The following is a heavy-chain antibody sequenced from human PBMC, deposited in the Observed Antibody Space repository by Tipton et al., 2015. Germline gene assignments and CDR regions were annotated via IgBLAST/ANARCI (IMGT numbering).Heavy chain of an antibody. Sequence: GSLRLSCAASGFSFSSYSLSWVRQAPGKGLEWVSVLYSGGSTIYADSSKSRFTASRDNSNNTLFLQMNSLRAEDTAVYYCARGGGSAFAVWGQGTMVPFSS. CDR3: ARGGGSAFAV. V-gene: IGHV3-53*05. D-gene: IGHD3-10*01. J-gene: IGHJ3*01. CDR1: GFSFSSYS. CDR2: LYSGGST.